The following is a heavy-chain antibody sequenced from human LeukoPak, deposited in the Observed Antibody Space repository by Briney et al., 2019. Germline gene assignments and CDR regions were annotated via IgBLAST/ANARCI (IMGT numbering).Heavy chain of an antibody. J-gene: IGHJ4*02. CDR1: GFTFSSYS. D-gene: IGHD6-6*01. V-gene: IGHV3-21*01. CDR3: ARGSSSSSPFFGY. Sequence: GGSLRLSCAASGFTFSSYSMNWVRQAPGKGLEWVSSISSSSSYIYYADSVKGRFTISRDNAKNSLYLQMNSLRAEDTAVYYCARGSSSSSPFFGYWGQGTLVTVSS. CDR2: ISSSSSYI.